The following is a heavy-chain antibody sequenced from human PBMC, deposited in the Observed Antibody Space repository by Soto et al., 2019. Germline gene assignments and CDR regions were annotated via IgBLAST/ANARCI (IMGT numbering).Heavy chain of an antibody. V-gene: IGHV4-34*01. CDR3: ARLRVTMVRGVIAPLPQTPDYYYYMDV. CDR2: INHSGST. J-gene: IGHJ6*03. Sequence: SETLSLTCTVSGGSISSYYWSWIRQPPGKGLEWIGEINHSGSTNYNPSLKSRVTISVDTSKNQFSLKLSSVTAADTAVYYCARLRVTMVRGVIAPLPQTPDYYYYMDVWGKGTTVTVSS. CDR1: GGSISSYY. D-gene: IGHD3-10*01.